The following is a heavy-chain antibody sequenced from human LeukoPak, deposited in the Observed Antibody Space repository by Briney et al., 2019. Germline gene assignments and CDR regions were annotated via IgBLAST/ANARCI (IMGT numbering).Heavy chain of an antibody. Sequence: GGSLRLSCAASGFTFSSYGMHWVRQAPGKGLEWVAFIRYDGSNKYYADSVKGRFTISRDNSKHTLYLQMNSLRTEDTAVYYCAKGSSSSWTNFDYWGQGTLATVSS. J-gene: IGHJ4*02. CDR3: AKGSSSSWTNFDY. V-gene: IGHV3-30*02. D-gene: IGHD6-13*01. CDR2: IRYDGSNK. CDR1: GFTFSSYG.